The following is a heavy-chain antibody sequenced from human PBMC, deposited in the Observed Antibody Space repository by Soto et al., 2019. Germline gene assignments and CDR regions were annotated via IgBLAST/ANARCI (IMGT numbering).Heavy chain of an antibody. CDR3: ARGYYYDSSGYYLDH. V-gene: IGHV1-3*01. Sequence: VASVKVSCKASGYSFTSHVIHWVRQAPGERLEWMGWIKPGTGDTKYLQKLQGRVTISRDTSANIVYMELSSLRSEDTAVYYCARGYYYDSSGYYLDHWGKGTLVTVSS. J-gene: IGHJ4*02. D-gene: IGHD3-22*01. CDR1: GYSFTSHV. CDR2: IKPGTGDT.